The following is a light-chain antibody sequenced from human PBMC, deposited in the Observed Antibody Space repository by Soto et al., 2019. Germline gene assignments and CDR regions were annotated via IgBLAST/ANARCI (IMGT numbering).Light chain of an antibody. CDR3: GTWDSSLSAVV. CDR2: DSN. Sequence: QSVLTQPPSVSAAPGQKVTISCSGSSSNIGNNYVSWYQQLPGTAPKLLIYDSNKRPSGIPDRFSGSKSATSAILGITGLQTGDEADYYCGTWDSSLSAVVFGGGTKLTVL. J-gene: IGLJ2*01. CDR1: SSNIGNNY. V-gene: IGLV1-51*01.